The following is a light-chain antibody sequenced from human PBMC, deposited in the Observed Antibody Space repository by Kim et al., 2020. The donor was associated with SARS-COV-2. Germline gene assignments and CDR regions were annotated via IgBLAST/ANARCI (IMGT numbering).Light chain of an antibody. J-gene: IGLJ2*01. CDR3: QAWDSSTDVV. V-gene: IGLV3-1*01. Sequence: SYELTQPPSVSVSPGQTASITCSGDKLGDKYACWYQQKPGQSPVLVIYQDSKRPSGIPERFSGSNSGNTATLTISGTQGMDEADYYCQAWDSSTDVVFGG. CDR1: KLGDKY. CDR2: QDS.